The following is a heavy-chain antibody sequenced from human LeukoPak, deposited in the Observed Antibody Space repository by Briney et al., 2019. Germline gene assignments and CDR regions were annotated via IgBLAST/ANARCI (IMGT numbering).Heavy chain of an antibody. Sequence: GASVKVSCKASGGTFSSYAISWVRQAPGQGLEWMGGIIPIFGTANYAQKFHGRVTITADKSTSTAYMELSSLRSEDTAVYYCARGNWGFKTYAFDIWGQGTMVTVSS. CDR2: IIPIFGTA. CDR1: GGTFSSYA. D-gene: IGHD7-27*01. V-gene: IGHV1-69*06. CDR3: ARGNWGFKTYAFDI. J-gene: IGHJ3*02.